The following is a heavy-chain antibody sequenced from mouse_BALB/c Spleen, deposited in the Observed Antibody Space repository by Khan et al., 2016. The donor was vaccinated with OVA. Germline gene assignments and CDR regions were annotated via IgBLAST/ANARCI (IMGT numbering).Heavy chain of an antibody. J-gene: IGHJ2*01. D-gene: IGHD2-10*01. Sequence: EVQLQESGPSLVKPSQTLSLTCSVTGDSITSGYWNWIRKFPGNKLEYMGHISYSGSTYYNPSLKSRISITRDTSKNQHYLQLNSMTTEDSATYYCAGTSYYGNYYFDYWGQGTTLTVSS. V-gene: IGHV3-8*02. CDR3: AGTSYYGNYYFDY. CDR2: ISYSGST. CDR1: GDSITSGY.